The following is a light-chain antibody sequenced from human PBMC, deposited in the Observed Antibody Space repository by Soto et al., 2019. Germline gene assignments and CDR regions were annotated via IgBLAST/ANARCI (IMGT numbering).Light chain of an antibody. J-gene: IGKJ5*01. V-gene: IGKV1-9*01. CDR3: QQLNKYPVT. CDR2: DAS. Sequence: IQLTQSPSSLSASVGDRVTISCRASQDIGNYLAWYQQKPGEAPKLLIYDASTLQSEVPLRFGGSGSGTDFTLTISSLQPEDFATYYCQQLNKYPVTFGQGTRLEIK. CDR1: QDIGNY.